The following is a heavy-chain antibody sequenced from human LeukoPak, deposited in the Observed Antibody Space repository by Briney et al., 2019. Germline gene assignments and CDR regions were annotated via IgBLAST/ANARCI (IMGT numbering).Heavy chain of an antibody. D-gene: IGHD4-23*01. V-gene: IGHV4-38-2*02. Sequence: SETLSLTCTVSGYSISSGYHWGWIRQPPGKGLEWIGSIYHSGSTYYNPSLKSRVTISVDTSKNQFSLKLRSVTAADTAVYYCARGVVTAYYYYDYMDVWGKGTTVTISS. CDR2: IYHSGST. J-gene: IGHJ6*03. CDR3: ARGVVTAYYYYDYMDV. CDR1: GYSISSGYH.